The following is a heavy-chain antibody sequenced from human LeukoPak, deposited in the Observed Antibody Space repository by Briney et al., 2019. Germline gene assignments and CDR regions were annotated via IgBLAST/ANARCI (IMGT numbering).Heavy chain of an antibody. V-gene: IGHV1-24*01. CDR2: FHPEDGET. Sequence: ASVKVSCKVSGSMFTELSMHWVRQAPGKGLEWMGGFHPEDGETIYAQKFQGGVTITADTSTDTAYMELGSLRSEDTAVYYCATSKYSGNHPLDYWGQGNLVTVSS. CDR1: GSMFTELS. D-gene: IGHD1-26*01. J-gene: IGHJ4*02. CDR3: ATSKYSGNHPLDY.